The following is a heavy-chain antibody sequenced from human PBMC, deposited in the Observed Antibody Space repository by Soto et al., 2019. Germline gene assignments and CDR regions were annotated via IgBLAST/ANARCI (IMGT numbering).Heavy chain of an antibody. CDR3: ARPYGYSSTCYSPPDY. Sequence: EVQLVESGGGLVQPGGSLRLSCAASGFPFSTYWMNWVRQVPGKGLVWVSLINGDGSITDYAVSVKGRFTISRDNAKNTLFLQMNSLRAEDTAVYYCARPYGYSSTCYSPPDYWGQGTLVAVSS. V-gene: IGHV3-74*01. CDR2: INGDGSIT. CDR1: GFPFSTYW. J-gene: IGHJ4*02. D-gene: IGHD5-18*01.